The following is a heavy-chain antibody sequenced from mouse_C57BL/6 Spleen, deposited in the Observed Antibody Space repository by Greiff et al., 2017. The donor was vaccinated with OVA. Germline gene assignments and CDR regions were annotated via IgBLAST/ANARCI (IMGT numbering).Heavy chain of an antibody. Sequence: EVQLVESGGGLVKPGGSLKLSCEASGFTFSDYGMHWVRQAPGKGLEWVAYISSGSSTIYYDDTVKGRFTISRDNATNTLFLQMTSLRSEDTAMDYCEKLTGGYCDYWGQGTTLTVSS. CDR3: EKLTGGYCDY. CDR2: ISSGSSTI. J-gene: IGHJ2*01. CDR1: GFTFSDYG. V-gene: IGHV5-17*01. D-gene: IGHD4-1*01.